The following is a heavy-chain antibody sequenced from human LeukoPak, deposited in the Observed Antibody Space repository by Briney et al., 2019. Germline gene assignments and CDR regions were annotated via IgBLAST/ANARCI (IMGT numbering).Heavy chain of an antibody. Sequence: GASVKVSCKASGYTFTSYNINWVRQPTGQGLEWMGGIIPIFGTANYAQKFQGRVTITADESTGTAYMELSSLRSEDTAVYYCARSRLTYDFWSGYYLDYWGQGTLVTVSS. CDR2: IIPIFGTA. V-gene: IGHV1-69*13. CDR1: GYTFTSYN. CDR3: ARSRLTYDFWSGYYLDY. J-gene: IGHJ4*02. D-gene: IGHD3-3*01.